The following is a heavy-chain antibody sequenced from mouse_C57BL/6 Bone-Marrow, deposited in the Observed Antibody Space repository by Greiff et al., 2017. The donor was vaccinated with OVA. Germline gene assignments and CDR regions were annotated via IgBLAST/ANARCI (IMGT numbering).Heavy chain of an antibody. CDR2: INPYNGGT. V-gene: IGHV1-19*01. CDR3: ARYYYGHY. CDR1: GYTFTDYY. J-gene: IGHJ2*01. Sequence: EVKLVESGPVLVKPGASVKMSCKASGYTFTDYYMNWVKQSHGKSLEWIGVINPYNGGTSYNQKFKGKATLTVDKSSSTAYMELNSLTSEDSAVYYCARYYYGHYWGQGTTLTVSS. D-gene: IGHD1-1*01.